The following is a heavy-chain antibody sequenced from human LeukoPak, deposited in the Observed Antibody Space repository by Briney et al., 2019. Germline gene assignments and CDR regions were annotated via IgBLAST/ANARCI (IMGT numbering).Heavy chain of an antibody. CDR1: GFTFSSYS. Sequence: GGSLRLSCAASGFTFSSYSMNWVRQAPGKGPEWVSYISSSSSTIYYADSVKGRFTISRDNAKNSLYLQMNSLRDEDTAVYYCARVNINNWHSCDYWGQGTLVTVSS. CDR2: ISSSSSTI. J-gene: IGHJ4*02. V-gene: IGHV3-48*02. CDR3: ARVNINNWHSCDY. D-gene: IGHD1-1*01.